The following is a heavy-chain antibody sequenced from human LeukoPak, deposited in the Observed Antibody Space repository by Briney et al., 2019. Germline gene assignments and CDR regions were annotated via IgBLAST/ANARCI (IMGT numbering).Heavy chain of an antibody. CDR1: GFTFRTYW. Sequence: GGSLRLSRAASGFTFRTYWMSWIRQAPGKGPEWVADINQDGSEEYYVQSVKGRFTVSRDNAQNAVFLQMTNLRADDTAVYYCARWKMELQRNAFDFWGQGTVVTVSS. CDR3: ARWKMELQRNAFDF. J-gene: IGHJ3*01. CDR2: INQDGSEE. V-gene: IGHV3-7*01. D-gene: IGHD1-26*01.